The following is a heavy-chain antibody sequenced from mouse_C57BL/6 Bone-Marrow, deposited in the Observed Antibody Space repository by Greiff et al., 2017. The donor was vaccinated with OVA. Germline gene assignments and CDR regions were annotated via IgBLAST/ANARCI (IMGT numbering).Heavy chain of an antibody. CDR2: IFPGSGST. Sequence: VQLQQPGAELVKPGASVKLSCKASGYTFTSYWITWVKQRPGQGLEWIGDIFPGSGSTNYNEKFKSKATLTVDTSSSTAYMQLSSLTSEDSAVTDCASCGYYLYCYAMDYWGQGTSVTVSA. CDR3: ASCGYYLYCYAMDY. D-gene: IGHD2-3*01. J-gene: IGHJ4*01. CDR1: GYTFTSYW. V-gene: IGHV1-55*01.